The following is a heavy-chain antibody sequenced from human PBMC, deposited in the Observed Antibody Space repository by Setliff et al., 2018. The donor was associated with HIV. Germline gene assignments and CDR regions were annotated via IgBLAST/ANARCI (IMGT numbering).Heavy chain of an antibody. J-gene: IGHJ4*02. CDR3: ARLVSSSSKFDS. Sequence: SEILSLTCAVYGGSFSGYYWSWIRQPPGKGLEWIGEINHSGSTKYNPSLKSRVTILVDTSKNQFSLKLSSVTAADTAVYYCARLVSSSSKFDSWGQGTLVTVSS. CDR2: INHSGST. D-gene: IGHD6-6*01. V-gene: IGHV4-34*09. CDR1: GGSFSGYY.